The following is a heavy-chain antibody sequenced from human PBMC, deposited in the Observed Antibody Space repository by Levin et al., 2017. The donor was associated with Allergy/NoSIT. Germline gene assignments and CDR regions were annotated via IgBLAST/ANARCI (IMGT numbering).Heavy chain of an antibody. CDR2: IIPIFGTA. Sequence: NPGESLKISCKASGGTFSSYAISWVRQAPGQGLEWMGGIIPIFGTANYAQKFQGRVTITADESTSTAYMELSSLRSEDTAVYYCARDYHVPAMVRGVIIYYGMDVWGQGTTVTVSS. J-gene: IGHJ6*02. CDR3: ARDYHVPAMVRGVIIYYGMDV. D-gene: IGHD3-10*01. V-gene: IGHV1-69*01. CDR1: GGTFSSYA.